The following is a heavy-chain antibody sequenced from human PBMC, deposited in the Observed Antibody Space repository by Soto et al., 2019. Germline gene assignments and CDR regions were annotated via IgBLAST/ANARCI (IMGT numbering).Heavy chain of an antibody. J-gene: IGHJ6*02. V-gene: IGHV3-30*04. CDR1: GFTFSDYA. CDR3: ARDDILVIPGGSYNYGMDV. CDR2: VAYDGRSK. D-gene: IGHD2-2*01. Sequence: QVQLVESGGGVVQPGRSLRLSCAASGFTFSDYAMHWVRQAPGKGLEWVAVVAYDGRSKYYADSVKGQFTISRDNSRTTVYLQMNSLRDEDTAMYYCARDDILVIPGGSYNYGMDVWGHGTTVTVSS.